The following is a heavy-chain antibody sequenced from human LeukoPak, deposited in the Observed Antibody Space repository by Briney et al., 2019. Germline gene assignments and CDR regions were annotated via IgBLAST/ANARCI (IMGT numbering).Heavy chain of an antibody. CDR1: GYTFTSYG. J-gene: IGHJ5*02. D-gene: IGHD3-10*01. Sequence: RRASVKVSCKASGYTFTSYGISWVRQAPGQGLEWMGWISAYNGNTNYAQKLQGRVTMTTDTSTSTAYMELRSLRSDDTAVYYCARDSGTTGEVKFDPWGQGTLVTVSS. CDR3: ARDSGTTGEVKFDP. CDR2: ISAYNGNT. V-gene: IGHV1-18*01.